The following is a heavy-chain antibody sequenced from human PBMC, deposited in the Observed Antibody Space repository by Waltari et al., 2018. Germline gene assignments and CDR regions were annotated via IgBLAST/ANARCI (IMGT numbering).Heavy chain of an antibody. D-gene: IGHD2-21*01. CDR1: GFTFSRYG. Sequence: QVQLVESGGGVVQPGRSLRLSCAASGFTFSRYGMHWVRQAPGKGLEGVAVIWYDGSNKYYADSGKGRFTIARDNSKNTLYLQMNSLRAEDTAVYYCAKVDCGGDCEVWYFDLWGRGTLVTVSS. J-gene: IGHJ2*01. CDR3: AKVDCGGDCEVWYFDL. CDR2: IWYDGSNK. V-gene: IGHV3-33*06.